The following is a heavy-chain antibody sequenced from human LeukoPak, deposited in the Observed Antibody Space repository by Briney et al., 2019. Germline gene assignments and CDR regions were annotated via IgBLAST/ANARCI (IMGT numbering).Heavy chain of an antibody. Sequence: SETLSLTRTVSGGSFSSYYWSWIRQPPGKGLEWIGYIYYSGSTNYSPSLKSRVTISVDTSKNQFSLKLSSVTAADTAVYYCARDDYGDWDFDYWGQGNLVTVSS. J-gene: IGHJ4*02. CDR2: IYYSGST. D-gene: IGHD4-17*01. CDR1: GGSFSSYY. V-gene: IGHV4-59*01. CDR3: ARDDYGDWDFDY.